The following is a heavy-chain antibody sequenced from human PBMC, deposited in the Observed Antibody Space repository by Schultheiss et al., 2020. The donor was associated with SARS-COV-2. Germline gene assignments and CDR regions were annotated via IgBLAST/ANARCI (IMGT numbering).Heavy chain of an antibody. CDR2: INHSGST. D-gene: IGHD6-13*01. J-gene: IGHJ4*02. V-gene: IGHV4-39*02. Sequence: SETLSLTCTVSGGSISSSIYYWSWIRQPPGKGLEWIGEINHSGSTNYNPSLKSRVTISVDTSKNHFSLKLSSVTAADTAVYYCARGGSGIAEEYWGQGTLVTVSS. CDR3: ARGGSGIAEEY. CDR1: GGSISSSIYY.